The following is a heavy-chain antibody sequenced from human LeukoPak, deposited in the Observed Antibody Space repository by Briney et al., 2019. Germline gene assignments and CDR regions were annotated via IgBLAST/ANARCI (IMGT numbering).Heavy chain of an antibody. D-gene: IGHD2-2*01. Sequence: ASVKVSCTASGYTFTSYGISWVRQAPGQGLEWMGWISAYNGNSNYAQKSQGRVTMTTDTSTSTGYMELRSLRSDDTAVYYCARVHSYCSSTSCLDYWGQGTLVTVSS. J-gene: IGHJ4*02. V-gene: IGHV1-18*01. CDR1: GYTFTSYG. CDR2: ISAYNGNS. CDR3: ARVHSYCSSTSCLDY.